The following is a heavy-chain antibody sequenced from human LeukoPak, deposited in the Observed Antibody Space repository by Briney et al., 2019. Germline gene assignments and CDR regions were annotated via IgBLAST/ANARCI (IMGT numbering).Heavy chain of an antibody. CDR1: GFTFSSYS. J-gene: IGHJ4*02. D-gene: IGHD6-19*01. Sequence: GGSLRLSCAASGFTFSSYSMNWVRQAPGKGLEWVSSISSSSSYIYYADSVKGRFTISRDNAKNSLYLQMNSLRAEDTAVYYRARGEQWLVPRTFDYWGQGTLVTVSS. CDR3: ARGEQWLVPRTFDY. CDR2: ISSSSSYI. V-gene: IGHV3-21*01.